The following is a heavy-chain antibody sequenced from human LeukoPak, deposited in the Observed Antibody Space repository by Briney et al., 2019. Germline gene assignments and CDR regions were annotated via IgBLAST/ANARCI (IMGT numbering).Heavy chain of an antibody. J-gene: IGHJ6*02. CDR2: IDPSDSYT. CDR3: ARPYSSSSPYYYGMDV. D-gene: IGHD6-6*01. CDR1: GYSFTSYW. Sequence: GESLKISCQASGYSFTSYWISWVRQMPGKGLEWMGKIDPSDSYTKYSPSFQGHVTISVDKSTNTAYLQWSSLKASDTAIYYCARPYSSSSPYYYGMDVWGQGTTVTVSS. V-gene: IGHV5-10-1*01.